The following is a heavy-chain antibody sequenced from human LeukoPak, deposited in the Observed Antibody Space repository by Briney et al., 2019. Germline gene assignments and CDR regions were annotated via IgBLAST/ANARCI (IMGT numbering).Heavy chain of an antibody. D-gene: IGHD3-3*01. J-gene: IGHJ6*03. Sequence: GGSLRLSCAASGFTFSSYSMNWVRQAPGKGLEWVSSISSSSSYIYYADSMKGRFTISRDNAKNSLYLQMNSLRAEDTAVYYWAREGGGGVFGGFIRRPYSNMAVWAKGPTVTVSS. V-gene: IGHV3-21*01. CDR2: ISSSSSYI. CDR3: AREGGGGVFGGFIRRPYSNMAV. CDR1: GFTFSSYS.